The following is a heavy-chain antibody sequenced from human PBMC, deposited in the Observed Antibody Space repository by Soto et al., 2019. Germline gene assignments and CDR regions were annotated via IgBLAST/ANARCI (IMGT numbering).Heavy chain of an antibody. V-gene: IGHV4-4*02. Sequence: QVQLQESGPRLVKPSGTLVLTRAVSVDSISSLYWWSWVRQSPGEVLEWIGAIYHTGSTNYNPSLKSRVIISVETSNNQFSLRLSSVTAADTAVYYCARDHNGPGGYFDYCGHDPLVTFSS. D-gene: IGHD1-20*01. CDR2: IYHTGST. CDR3: ARDHNGPGGYFDY. J-gene: IGHJ4*03. CDR1: VDSISSLYW.